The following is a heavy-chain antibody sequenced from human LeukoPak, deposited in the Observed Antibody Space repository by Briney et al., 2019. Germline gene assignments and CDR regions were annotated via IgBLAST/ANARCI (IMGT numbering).Heavy chain of an antibody. V-gene: IGHV4-38-2*02. CDR1: GYSIRSGYY. D-gene: IGHD6-13*01. CDR3: ARDSSSWYLDY. CDR2: IYHSGSN. J-gene: IGHJ4*02. Sequence: SETLSLTCTVSGYSIRSGYYWGWIRQPPGKGLEWIGSIYHSGSNYNNPSLKSRVTISVDTSKNQFSLKLSSVTAADTAVYYCARDSSSWYLDYWGQGTLVTVSS.